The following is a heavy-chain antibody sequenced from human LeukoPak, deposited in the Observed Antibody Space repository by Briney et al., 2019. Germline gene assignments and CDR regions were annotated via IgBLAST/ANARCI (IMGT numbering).Heavy chain of an antibody. Sequence: ASVKVSCKASGYTFTGYYMHWVRQAPGQGLEWMGWINPNSGGTNYAQKFQGRVTMTRDTSFSTAYMELSRLRSDDTAVYYCARVSGSYYANDAFDIWGQGTMVTVSS. V-gene: IGHV1-2*02. CDR3: ARVSGSYYANDAFDI. J-gene: IGHJ3*02. CDR1: GYTFTGYY. CDR2: INPNSGGT. D-gene: IGHD1-26*01.